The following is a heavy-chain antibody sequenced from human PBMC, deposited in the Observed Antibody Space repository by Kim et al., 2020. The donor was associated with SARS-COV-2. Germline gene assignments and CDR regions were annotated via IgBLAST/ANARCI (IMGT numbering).Heavy chain of an antibody. D-gene: IGHD1-20*01. CDR2: ISYDGSNK. CDR3: ARELYNWLSIVPQDYGMDV. Sequence: GGSLRLSCAASGFTFSSYAMHWVRQAPGKGLEWVAVISYDGSNKYYADSVKGRFTISRDNSKNTLYLQMNSLRAEDTAVYYCARELYNWLSIVPQDYGMDVWGQGTTVTVSS. CDR1: GFTFSSYA. J-gene: IGHJ6*02. V-gene: IGHV3-30-3*01.